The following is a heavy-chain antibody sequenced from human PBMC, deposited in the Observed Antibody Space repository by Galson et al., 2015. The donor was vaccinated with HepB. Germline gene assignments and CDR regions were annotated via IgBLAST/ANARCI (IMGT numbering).Heavy chain of an antibody. V-gene: IGHV4-39*01. CDR2: IYYSGST. D-gene: IGHD4-23*01. J-gene: IGHJ4*02. Sequence: SETLSLTCTVSGGSISSSSYYWGWIRQPPGKGLEWIGSIYYSGSTYYNPSLKSRVTISVDTSKNQFSLKLSSVTAADTAVYYCARGPEVTTSDYWGQGTLVTVSS. CDR3: ARGPEVTTSDY. CDR1: GGSISSSSYY.